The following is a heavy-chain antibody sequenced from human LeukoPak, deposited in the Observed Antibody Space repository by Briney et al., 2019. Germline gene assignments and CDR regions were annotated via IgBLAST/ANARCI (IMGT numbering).Heavy chain of an antibody. D-gene: IGHD2-2*01. CDR2: ISGSGGST. CDR3: AGGTTIGYCSSTSCYAGDYMDV. CDR1: GFTFSSYG. J-gene: IGHJ6*03. Sequence: PGGTLRLSCAASGFTFSSYGMSWVRQAPGKGLEWVSAISGSGGSTYYANSVKGRFTISRDNSKNTLYLQMGSLRAEDMAVYYCAGGTTIGYCSSTSCYAGDYMDVWGKGTTVTISS. V-gene: IGHV3-23*01.